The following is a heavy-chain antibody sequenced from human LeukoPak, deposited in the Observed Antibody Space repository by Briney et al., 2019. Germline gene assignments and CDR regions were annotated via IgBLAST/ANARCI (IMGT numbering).Heavy chain of an antibody. CDR1: KFTSSHYG. CDR3: AKDAERGFDYSNSLEK. J-gene: IGHJ4*02. CDR2: IWNDGSSQ. Sequence: PGRSLRLSCAASKFTSSHYGMHWVRQAPGKGLEWVAVIWNDGSSQYYADSVKGRFTVSRDNSQKTLYLQMNSLRPEDTAVYYCAKDAERGFDYSNSLEKWGQGTLVTVSS. V-gene: IGHV3-33*06. D-gene: IGHD4-11*01.